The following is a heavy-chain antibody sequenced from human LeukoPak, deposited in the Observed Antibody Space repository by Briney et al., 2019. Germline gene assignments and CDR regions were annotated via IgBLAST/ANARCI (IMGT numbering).Heavy chain of an antibody. CDR2: IIPILGIA. J-gene: IGHJ5*02. Sequence: ASVKVSCKASGGTFSSYTISWVRQAPGQGHEWMGRIIPILGIANYAQKFQGRVTITADKSTSTAYMELSSLRSEDTAVYYCAREEEIVVVPAAIWFDPWGQGTLVTDSS. V-gene: IGHV1-69*04. D-gene: IGHD2-2*02. CDR1: GGTFSSYT. CDR3: AREEEIVVVPAAIWFDP.